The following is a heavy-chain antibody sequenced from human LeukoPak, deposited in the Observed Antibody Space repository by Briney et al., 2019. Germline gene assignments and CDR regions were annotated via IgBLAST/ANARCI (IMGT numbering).Heavy chain of an antibody. J-gene: IGHJ4*02. CDR2: IWYDGSNK. V-gene: IGHV3-33*01. CDR3: ARAESTWYSGLDY. D-gene: IGHD6-13*01. Sequence: GRSLRLSCAASGFTFSSYGMHWVRQAPGKGLEWVAIIWYDGSNKCYADSVKGRFAISRDNSKNTLYLQMNSLRAEDTAVYYCARAESTWYSGLDYWGQGTMVTVSS. CDR1: GFTFSSYG.